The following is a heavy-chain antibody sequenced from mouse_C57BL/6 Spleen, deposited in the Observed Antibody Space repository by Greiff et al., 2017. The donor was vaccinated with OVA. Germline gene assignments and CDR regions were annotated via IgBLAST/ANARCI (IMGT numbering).Heavy chain of an antibody. V-gene: IGHV14-3*01. J-gene: IGHJ4*01. Sequence: EVNLVESVAELVRPGASVKLSCTASGFNIKNTYMHWVKQRPEQGLEWIGRIDPANGNTKYAPKFQGKATITADTSSNTSYLQLSSLTSEDTAIYYCASLYDYDGIYYAMDYWGQGTSVTVSS. CDR2: IDPANGNT. CDR3: ASLYDYDGIYYAMDY. D-gene: IGHD2-4*01. CDR1: GFNIKNTY.